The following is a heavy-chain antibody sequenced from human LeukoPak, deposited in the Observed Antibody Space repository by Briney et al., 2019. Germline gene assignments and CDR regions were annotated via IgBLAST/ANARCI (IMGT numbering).Heavy chain of an antibody. D-gene: IGHD2-2*02. CDR2: IYYSGST. J-gene: IGHJ6*03. Sequence: SETLSLTCTVSGGSISSGGYYWSWIRQHPGKGLEWIGYIYYSGSTHYNPSLKSRVTISVDTSKNQFSLKLSSVTAADTAVYYCARVKIAAINYYYYMDVWGKGTTVTVSS. CDR1: GGSISSGGYY. V-gene: IGHV4-31*03. CDR3: ARVKIAAINYYYYMDV.